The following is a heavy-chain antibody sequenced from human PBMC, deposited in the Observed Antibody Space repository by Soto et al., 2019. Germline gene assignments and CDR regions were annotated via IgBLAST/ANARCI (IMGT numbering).Heavy chain of an antibody. CDR3: AREDSIIIPAVSDF. V-gene: IGHV3-21*04. D-gene: IGHD2-2*01. CDR1: RFPFNNYG. CDR2: VSKSDYT. J-gene: IGHJ1*01. Sequence: GGSLRLSCVVYRFPFNNYGINWVRQAPGKGLEWVSTVSKSDYTYYSDLVKGRFTISRDNAKNTVSLQMNTLRAEDTAVYFCAREDSIIIPAVSDFWGQGTMLPVSS.